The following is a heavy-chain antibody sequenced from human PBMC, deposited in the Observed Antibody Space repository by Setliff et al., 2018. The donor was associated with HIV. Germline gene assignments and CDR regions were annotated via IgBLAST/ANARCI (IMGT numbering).Heavy chain of an antibody. CDR1: GYRFINYG. V-gene: IGHV1-2*02. CDR2: INPNSGDT. J-gene: IGHJ4*02. Sequence: ASVKVSCKASGYRFINYGISWVRQAPGQGLEWMGWINPNSGDTNYAQKFQGRVTMTTDTSISTAYMELSRLRSDDTAVYYCATLDYWGQGTLVTVS. CDR3: ATLDY.